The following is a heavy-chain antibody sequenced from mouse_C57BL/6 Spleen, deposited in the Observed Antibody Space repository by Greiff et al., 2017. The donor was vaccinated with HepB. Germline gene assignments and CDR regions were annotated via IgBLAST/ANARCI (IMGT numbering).Heavy chain of an antibody. CDR2: IYPGDGDN. J-gene: IGHJ1*03. Sequence: QVHVKQSGAELVKPGASVKISCKASGYAFSSYWMNWVKQRPGKGLEWIGQIYPGDGDNNYNGKFKGKATLTADKSSSTAYMQLSSLTSEDSAVYFCARRSHYGPYWYFDVWGTGTTVTVSS. V-gene: IGHV1-80*01. D-gene: IGHD1-1*02. CDR3: ARRSHYGPYWYFDV. CDR1: GYAFSSYW.